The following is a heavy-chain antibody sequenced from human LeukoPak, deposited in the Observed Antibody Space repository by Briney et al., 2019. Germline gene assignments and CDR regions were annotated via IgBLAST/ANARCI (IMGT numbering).Heavy chain of an antibody. D-gene: IGHD2-21*02. CDR2: ISPSGGDT. J-gene: IGHJ4*02. CDR1: GYTFTSYY. CDR3: ARGRHILMVTVNFDY. V-gene: IGHV1-46*01. Sequence: ASVKVSCKASGYTFTSYYMHWVRQAPGQGLEWKGIISPSGGDTRYAQSFQGRVTMSGDTSTSTFYMELSGLRSEDTAVYYCARGRHILMVTVNFDYWGQGALVTVSS.